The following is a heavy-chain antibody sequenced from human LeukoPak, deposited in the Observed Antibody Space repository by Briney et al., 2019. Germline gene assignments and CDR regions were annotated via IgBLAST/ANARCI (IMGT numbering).Heavy chain of an antibody. CDR1: GFTFSSYA. CDR3: AKDPVVPFAGWCDP. CDR2: INRSGGNT. J-gene: IGHJ5*02. Sequence: GGSLRLSCEASGFTFSSYAMNWVRQAPGKGLEWISAINRSGGNTYYADYVKGRFTISRDNSKNTLYLQVNSLRAEDTAVYYCAKDPVVPFAGWCDPWARGTRVSVSS. V-gene: IGHV3-23*01. D-gene: IGHD3-16*01.